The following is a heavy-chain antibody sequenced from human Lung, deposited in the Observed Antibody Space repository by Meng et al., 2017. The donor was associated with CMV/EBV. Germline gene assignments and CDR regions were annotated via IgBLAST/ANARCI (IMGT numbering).Heavy chain of an antibody. V-gene: IGHV1-2*02. CDR2: INPKSGGT. Sequence: ASVXVSXKASGYTFTGYFIHWVRQAPGQGLEWMGWINPKSGGTNFAQRFPGRVTRTRDTSISTVYMELRSLRSDDTAVYYCARALHVEYIDSSGYHDHWGQGTLVTVSS. CDR1: GYTFTGYF. CDR3: ARALHVEYIDSSGYHDH. J-gene: IGHJ4*02. D-gene: IGHD3-22*01.